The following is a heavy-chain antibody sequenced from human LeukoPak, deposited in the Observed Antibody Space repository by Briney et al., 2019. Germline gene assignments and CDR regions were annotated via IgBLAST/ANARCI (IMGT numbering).Heavy chain of an antibody. J-gene: IGHJ1*01. CDR2: IYYSGST. CDR3: AREGSSHEYFQH. V-gene: IGHV4-59*01. CDR1: GGSISSYY. Sequence: PSETLSLTCTVSGGSISSYYWSWIRQPPGKGLEWIGYIYYSGSTNYNPSLKSRVTISVDTSKNQFSLKLSSVTAADTAVYYCAREGSSHEYFQHWGQGTLVTVSS. D-gene: IGHD6-6*01.